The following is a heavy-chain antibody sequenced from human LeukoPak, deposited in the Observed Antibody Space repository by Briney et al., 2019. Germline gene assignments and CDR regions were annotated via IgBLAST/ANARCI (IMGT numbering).Heavy chain of an antibody. J-gene: IGHJ2*01. CDR2: INHSGST. V-gene: IGHV4-34*01. CDR3: ARGGAGDSSGWYGVGHWYFDL. Sequence: PSETLSLTCAVYGGSFSGYYWSWIRQPPGKGLEWIGEINHSGSTNYNPSLKSRVTISVDTSKNQFSLKLSSVTAADTAVYYCARGGAGDSSGWYGVGHWYFDLWGRGTLVTVSS. D-gene: IGHD6-19*01. CDR1: GGSFSGYY.